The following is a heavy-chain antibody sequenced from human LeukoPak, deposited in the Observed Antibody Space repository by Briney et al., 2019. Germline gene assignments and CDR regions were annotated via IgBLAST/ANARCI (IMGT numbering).Heavy chain of an antibody. V-gene: IGHV4-59*01. CDR2: IYYSGST. CDR1: GGSISSYY. CDR3: ASFPITYYYDSSGYYYGGAFDI. Sequence: PSETLSLTCTVSGGSISSYYWSWIRQPPGKGLEWIGYIYYSGSTNYNPSPKSRVTISVDTSKNQFSLKLSSVTAADTAVYYCASFPITYYYDSSGYYYGGAFDIWGQGTMVTVSS. J-gene: IGHJ3*02. D-gene: IGHD3-22*01.